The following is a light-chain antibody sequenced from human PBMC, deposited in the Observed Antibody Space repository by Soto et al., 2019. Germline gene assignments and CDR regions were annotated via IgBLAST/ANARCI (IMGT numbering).Light chain of an antibody. CDR2: AAS. CDR3: QQSYSTWWT. Sequence: IQMTQSPSSLSASVGDRVTITCRASQSISSYLNWYQQKPGKAPKPLIYAASSLQSGVPSRFSGSGSGTDFTLTISSLQPEDFATYYCQQSYSTWWTFGQGTKVDIK. J-gene: IGKJ1*01. CDR1: QSISSY. V-gene: IGKV1-39*01.